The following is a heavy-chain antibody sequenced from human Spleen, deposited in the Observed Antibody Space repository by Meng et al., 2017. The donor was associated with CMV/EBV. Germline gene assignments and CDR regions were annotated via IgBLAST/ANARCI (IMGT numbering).Heavy chain of an antibody. D-gene: IGHD6-19*01. V-gene: IGHV3-20*04. CDR3: ARGGANSGWYDWYFDL. Sequence: GESLKISCAASGFTFDDYGMSWVRQAPGKGLEWVSGINWNGGSTGYADSVKGRFTISRDNAKNSLYLQMSSLRAEDTAVYYCARGGANSGWYDWYFDLWGRGTLVTVSS. J-gene: IGHJ2*01. CDR2: INWNGGST. CDR1: GFTFDDYG.